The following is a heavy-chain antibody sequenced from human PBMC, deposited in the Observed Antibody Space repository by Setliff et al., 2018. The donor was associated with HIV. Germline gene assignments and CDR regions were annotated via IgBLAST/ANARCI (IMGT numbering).Heavy chain of an antibody. CDR3: ARQGGYNSPLMV. CDR2: IFDSGTT. Sequence: TSETLSLTCTVSGGSITSYYWNWIRQSPGKGLEWIGCIFDSGTTKYNPSVTSRVTISVDASKNQFFLQLISVTAADTAVYYCARQGGYNSPLMVWGQGKLVTVSS. V-gene: IGHV4-59*08. J-gene: IGHJ4*02. CDR1: GGSITSYY. D-gene: IGHD3-10*01.